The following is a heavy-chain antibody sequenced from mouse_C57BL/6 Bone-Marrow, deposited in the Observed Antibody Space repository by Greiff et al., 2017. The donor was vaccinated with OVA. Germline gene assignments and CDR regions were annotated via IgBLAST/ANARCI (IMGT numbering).Heavy chain of an antibody. Sequence: EVQLQESVAELVRPGASVKLSCTASGFNIKNTYMHWVKQRPEQGLEWIGRIDPANGNTKYAPKFQGKATITADTSSNTAYLQLSSLTSEYTAIYYCARSPYYYGSHYYAMDYWGQGTSVTVSS. CDR3: ARSPYYYGSHYYAMDY. J-gene: IGHJ4*01. CDR2: IDPANGNT. V-gene: IGHV14-3*01. D-gene: IGHD1-1*01. CDR1: GFNIKNTY.